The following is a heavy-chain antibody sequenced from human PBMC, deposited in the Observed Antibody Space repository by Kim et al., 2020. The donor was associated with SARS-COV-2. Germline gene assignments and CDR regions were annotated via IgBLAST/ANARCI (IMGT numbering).Heavy chain of an antibody. V-gene: IGHV3-9*01. CDR3: AKDIGYSSGLIDY. Sequence: GNADSVKGRFTISGDNAKNSLYLQMNSLRAEDTALYYCAKDIGYSSGLIDYWGQGTLVTVSS. D-gene: IGHD6-19*01. J-gene: IGHJ4*02.